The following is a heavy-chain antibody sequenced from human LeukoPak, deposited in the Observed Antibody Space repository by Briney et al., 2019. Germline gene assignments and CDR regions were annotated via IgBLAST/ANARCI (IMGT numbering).Heavy chain of an antibody. J-gene: IGHJ3*02. CDR3: ARDLGFDPTMIVVVMRAFDI. CDR2: INTNTGNP. Sequence: GASVKVSCKASGYTFTSYAMNWVRQAPGQGLEWMGWINTNTGNPTYAQGFTGRFVFSLDTSVSTVYLQISSLKAEDTAVYYCARDLGFDPTMIVVVMRAFDIWGQGTMVTVSS. CDR1: GYTFTSYA. D-gene: IGHD3-22*01. V-gene: IGHV7-4-1*02.